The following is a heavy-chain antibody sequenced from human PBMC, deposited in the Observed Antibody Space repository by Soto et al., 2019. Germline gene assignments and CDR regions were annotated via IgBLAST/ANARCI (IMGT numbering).Heavy chain of an antibody. Sequence: QLQLQESGPGLVKPSETLSLTCAVSGGSVSSGGNYWGWIRQSPGKGLEWIGSVHDTGTTHYNPSLTSRVPISVDTSKNQFSLNVNSVTAPDTAVYYCARGLSSPSAAGVWGQGPLVTVSS. D-gene: IGHD6-6*01. CDR1: GGSVSSGGNY. V-gene: IGHV4-39*01. J-gene: IGHJ4*02. CDR2: VHDTGTT. CDR3: ARGLSSPSAAGV.